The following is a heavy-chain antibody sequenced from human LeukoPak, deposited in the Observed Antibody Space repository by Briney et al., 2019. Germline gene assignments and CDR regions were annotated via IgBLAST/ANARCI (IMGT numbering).Heavy chain of an antibody. J-gene: IGHJ3*02. D-gene: IGHD3-22*01. CDR3: ARLLDNDISGDPDTFDM. V-gene: IGHV4-59*11. CDR1: VGSLSGHY. Sequence: LETLSLTCTVSVGSLSGHYWSWIRQPPGKRLEWIGYVSYTGRTKYNPSLQSRVTISIDTSKIQFSLKRTSETSADTAVYSCARLLDNDISGDPDTFDMWGQGTTGIVSS. CDR2: VSYTGRT.